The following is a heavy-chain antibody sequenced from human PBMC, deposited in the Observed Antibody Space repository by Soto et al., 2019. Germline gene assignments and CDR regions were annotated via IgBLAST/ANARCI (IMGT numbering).Heavy chain of an antibody. Sequence: QVQLVESGGGVVQPGRSLRLSCAASGFTFSSYAMHWVRQAPGKGLEWVAVISYDGSNKHYADSVKGRFTISRDNSKNTLYLQMNSLRAEDTAVYYCAIVTGGGSGWTFDYWGQGTLVTVST. CDR3: AIVTGGGSGWTFDY. J-gene: IGHJ4*02. D-gene: IGHD6-19*01. CDR1: GFTFSSYA. CDR2: ISYDGSNK. V-gene: IGHV3-30-3*01.